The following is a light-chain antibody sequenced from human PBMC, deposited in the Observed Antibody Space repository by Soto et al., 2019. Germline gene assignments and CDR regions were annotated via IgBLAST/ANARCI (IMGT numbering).Light chain of an antibody. V-gene: IGLV1-40*01. CDR2: ANT. J-gene: IGLJ2*01. CDR1: RSYIGAAYD. Sequence: QLVLTQPPSVSGAPGQRVTISCTGSRSYIGAAYDVHWYQQLPGTAPKLLIYANTNRPSGVPDRFSGSKSGTSASLAITGLQAEDESDYYCQSYDDSLGGHVIFGGGTKLTVL. CDR3: QSYDDSLGGHVI.